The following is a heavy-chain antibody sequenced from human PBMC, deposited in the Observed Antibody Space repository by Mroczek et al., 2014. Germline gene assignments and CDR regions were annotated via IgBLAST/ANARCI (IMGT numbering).Heavy chain of an antibody. Sequence: QVQLQQWGPGLVKPSETLSLTCTVSGGSISSSSYYWGWIRQPPGKGLEWIGSIYYSGSTYYNPSLKSRVTISVDTSKNQFSLKLSSVTAADTAVYYCATWVMGYWDYMDVWGKGTTVTVSS. CDR2: IYYSGST. CDR1: GGSISSSSYY. V-gene: IGHV4-39*01. CDR3: ATWVMGYWDYMDV. D-gene: IGHD2-8*02. J-gene: IGHJ6*03.